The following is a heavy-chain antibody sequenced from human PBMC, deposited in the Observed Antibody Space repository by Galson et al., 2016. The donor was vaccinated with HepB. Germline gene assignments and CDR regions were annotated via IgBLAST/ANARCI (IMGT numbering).Heavy chain of an antibody. D-gene: IGHD4-17*01. V-gene: IGHV4-61*01. CDR3: ASDYGDYVTGRGWFAP. Sequence: SETLSLTCSVSGGSVNSGSFHWSWIRQPPGKGLEWIGYIYSSGTTTYNPSLQSRVTISLDTSRNQFSLKLTSVTAADTAVYYCASDYGDYVTGRGWFAPWGQGTLVIVSS. CDR2: IYSSGTT. CDR1: GGSVNSGSFH. J-gene: IGHJ5*02.